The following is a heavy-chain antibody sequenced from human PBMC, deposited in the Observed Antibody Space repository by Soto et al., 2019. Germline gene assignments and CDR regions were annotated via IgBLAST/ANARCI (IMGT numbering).Heavy chain of an antibody. J-gene: IGHJ4*02. D-gene: IGHD3-3*01. V-gene: IGHV2-5*01. Sequence: ESGPTLVNPTQTLTLTCTFSGFSLSTSGVGVGWIRQPPGKALEWLALIYWNDDKRYSPSLKSRLTITKDTSKNQVVLTMTNMDPVDTATYYCAHSGYYDFWSGYSAFDYWGQGTLVTVSS. CDR3: AHSGYYDFWSGYSAFDY. CDR1: GFSLSTSGVG. CDR2: IYWNDDK.